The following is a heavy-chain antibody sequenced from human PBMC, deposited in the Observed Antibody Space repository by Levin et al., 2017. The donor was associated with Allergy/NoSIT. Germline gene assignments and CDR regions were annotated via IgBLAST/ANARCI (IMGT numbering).Heavy chain of an antibody. CDR1: GFTFSSYW. CDR3: ARALIVGATSGGDY. Sequence: GGSLRLSCAASGFTFSSYWMHWVRQAPGKGLVLVSRINGDGSSTNYADSVKGRFTISRDNAKNTLYLQMNSLRSDDTAVYYCARALIVGATSGGDYWGQGTLVTVSS. D-gene: IGHD1-26*01. V-gene: IGHV3-74*01. J-gene: IGHJ4*02. CDR2: INGDGSST.